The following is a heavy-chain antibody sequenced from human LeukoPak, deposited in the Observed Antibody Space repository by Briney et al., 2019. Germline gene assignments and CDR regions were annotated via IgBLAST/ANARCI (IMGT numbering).Heavy chain of an antibody. CDR2: IYYSGST. J-gene: IGHJ6*02. Sequence: SETLSLTCTVSGGSISSYYWSWIRQPPGKGLEWIGYIYYSGSTNYDPSLKSRVTISVDTSKNQFSLKLSSVTAADTAVYYCARTITAAPYYYYYYGMDVWGQGTTVTVSS. V-gene: IGHV4-59*01. D-gene: IGHD6-13*01. CDR3: ARTITAAPYYYYYYGMDV. CDR1: GGSISSYY.